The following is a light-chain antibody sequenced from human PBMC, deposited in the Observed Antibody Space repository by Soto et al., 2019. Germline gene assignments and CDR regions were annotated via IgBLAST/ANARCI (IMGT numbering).Light chain of an antibody. CDR2: DAS. CDR1: HDVSVS. Sequence: EIVLSQSPGTLSLSPGERATLSCRASHDVSVSLVWYRQRPGQSPRLLIHDASNRATGISARFSGSGSGTDFTLTINRLEPEDFAVYYCQQYGSSPFTFGQGTRLEIK. J-gene: IGKJ5*01. V-gene: IGKV3-20*01. CDR3: QQYGSSPFT.